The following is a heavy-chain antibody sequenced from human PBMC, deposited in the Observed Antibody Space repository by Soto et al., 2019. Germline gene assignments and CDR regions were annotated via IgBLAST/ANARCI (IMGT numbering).Heavy chain of an antibody. CDR3: ARDRPRAYYGMDV. Sequence: QVQLVQSGAEVKKPGASVQVSCKASGYTFTGYYMHWVRQAPGQGLEWMGWINPNSGGTNYAQKFQGWVTMTRDTSISTAYMELCRLRSDDTAVYYCARDRPRAYYGMDVWGQGTTVTVSS. CDR1: GYTFTGYY. J-gene: IGHJ6*02. CDR2: INPNSGGT. V-gene: IGHV1-2*04.